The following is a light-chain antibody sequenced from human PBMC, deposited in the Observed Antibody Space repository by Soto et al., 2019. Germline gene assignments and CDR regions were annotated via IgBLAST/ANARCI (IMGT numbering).Light chain of an antibody. CDR2: EVS. CDR1: SSDVGGSNH. Sequence: QSALTQPASVSGSPGQSITISCTGTSSDVGGSNHVSWYQQHPGKVPKLMIYEVSDRPSGVSNRFSGSKSGNTASLTISGLQAEDEADYYCSSFTSSSTFVFGTGTKLTVL. J-gene: IGLJ1*01. V-gene: IGLV2-14*01. CDR3: SSFTSSSTFV.